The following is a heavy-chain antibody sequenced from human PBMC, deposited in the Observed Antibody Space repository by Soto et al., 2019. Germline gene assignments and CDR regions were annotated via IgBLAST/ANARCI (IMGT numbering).Heavy chain of an antibody. J-gene: IGHJ4*02. CDR2: IYYSGST. Sequence: SETLSLTCTVSGGSISSSSYYWGWIRQPPGKGLEWIGSIYYSGSTYYNPSLKSRVTISVDTSKNQFSLKLSSVTAADTAVYYCARYSSSWYSAYWGQGTLVTSPQ. CDR1: GGSISSSSYY. V-gene: IGHV4-39*01. CDR3: ARYSSSWYSAY. D-gene: IGHD6-13*01.